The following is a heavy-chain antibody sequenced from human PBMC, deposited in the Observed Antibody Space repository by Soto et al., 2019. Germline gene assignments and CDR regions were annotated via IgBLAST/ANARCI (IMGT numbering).Heavy chain of an antibody. J-gene: IGHJ4*02. Sequence: ASVKVSCKASGYTFTTYGISWVRQAPGQRLEWMGWINGANDNTRYSQKFQGRVTITRDTSASTAYMELSSLRSEDTAVYYCARDLGGWPDYWGQGTLVTVSS. CDR2: INGANDNT. CDR3: ARDLGGWPDY. CDR1: GYTFTTYG. V-gene: IGHV1-3*01. D-gene: IGHD2-15*01.